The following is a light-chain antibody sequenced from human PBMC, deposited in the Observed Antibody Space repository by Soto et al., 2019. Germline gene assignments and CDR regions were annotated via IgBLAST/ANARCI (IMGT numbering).Light chain of an antibody. CDR2: DVS. V-gene: IGLV2-14*01. J-gene: IGLJ2*01. Sequence: QSALTQPASVSGSPGQSITISCTGTSSDVGGYKYVSWYQQHPGKAPKLMIYDVSNRPSGVSNRFSGSKSGNTASLTISGLQAEDEAEYYCSSYTSSSTPAVVFGGGTKVTVL. CDR1: SSDVGGYKY. CDR3: SSYTSSSTPAVV.